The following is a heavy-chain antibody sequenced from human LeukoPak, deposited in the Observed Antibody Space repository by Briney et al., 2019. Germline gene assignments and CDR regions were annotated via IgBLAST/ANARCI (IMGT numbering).Heavy chain of an antibody. CDR2: ISSSSTI. CDR1: GFTFSSYE. D-gene: IGHD3-22*01. J-gene: IGHJ4*02. CDR3: ARDSGGYY. Sequence: GGSLRLSCAASGFTFSSYEMNWVRQAPGKGLEWVSYISSSSTIYYADSVKGRFTISRDNAKNSLYLQMNSLRDEDTAVYYCARDSGGYYWGQGTRVTVSS. V-gene: IGHV3-48*02.